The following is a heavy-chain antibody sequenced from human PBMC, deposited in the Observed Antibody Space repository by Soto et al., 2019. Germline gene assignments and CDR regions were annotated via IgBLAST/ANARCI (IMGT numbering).Heavy chain of an antibody. CDR3: ARQRTTVVTQAYFDY. CDR2: VYYSGRT. D-gene: IGHD2-21*02. J-gene: IGHJ4*02. V-gene: IGHV4-39*01. CDR1: GESISSSTYY. Sequence: ETLSLTCIVSGESISSSTYYRGWIRQPPGKGLEWIGSVYYSGRTYYNPSLKSRASISIDTSRNQFSLKLSSVTAADTAVYYCARQRTTVVTQAYFDYWGQGALVTVSS.